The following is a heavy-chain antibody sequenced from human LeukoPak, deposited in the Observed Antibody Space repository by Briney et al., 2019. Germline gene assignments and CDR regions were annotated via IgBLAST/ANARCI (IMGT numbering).Heavy chain of an antibody. J-gene: IGHJ5*02. D-gene: IGHD2-2*01. CDR2: INHSGST. CDR3: ARGLSVVPAAMGWFDP. CDR1: GGSFSGYN. Sequence: SSETLSLTCAVYGGSFSGYNWSWIRQPPGKGLEWIGKINHSGSTNYNPSLKSRVTISVDTSKNQFSLKLSSVTAADTAVYYCARGLSVVPAAMGWFDPWGQGTLVTVSS. V-gene: IGHV4-34*01.